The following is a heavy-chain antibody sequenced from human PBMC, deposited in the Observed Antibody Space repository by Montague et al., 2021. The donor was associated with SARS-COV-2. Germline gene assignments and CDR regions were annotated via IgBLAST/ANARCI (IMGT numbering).Heavy chain of an antibody. V-gene: IGHV3-48*03. CDR3: ARQASGSYWYYFDY. D-gene: IGHD3-10*01. Sequence: SLRLSCAASGFTFSSYEMNWVRQAPGKGLEWVSYISSSDSTIYYADSVKGRFSISRDNAKNSLYLQMSSLRAEDTAVYYCARQASGSYWYYFDYWGQGTLVTVSS. J-gene: IGHJ4*02. CDR2: ISSSDSTI. CDR1: GFTFSSYE.